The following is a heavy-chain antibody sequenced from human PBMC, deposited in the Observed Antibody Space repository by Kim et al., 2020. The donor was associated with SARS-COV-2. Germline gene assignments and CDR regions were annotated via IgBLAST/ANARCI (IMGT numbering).Heavy chain of an antibody. CDR2: I. Sequence: IYNADAVKGRFTISGDNAKNSLYLQMNGLRPEDTAVYYCARVSGTTSFDYWGQGTLVTVSS. CDR3: ARVSGTTSFDY. D-gene: IGHD1-7*01. J-gene: IGHJ4*02. V-gene: IGHV3-21*01.